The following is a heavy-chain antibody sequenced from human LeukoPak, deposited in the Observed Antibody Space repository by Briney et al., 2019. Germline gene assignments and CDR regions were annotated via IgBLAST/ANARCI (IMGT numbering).Heavy chain of an antibody. CDR2: IGSSGGGT. D-gene: IGHD2-15*01. J-gene: IGHJ3*02. Sequence: GGSLRLSCEASGLTFNNYAMHWLRQSSGKALEWVSGIGSSGGGTYYADSVKGRFTISRDTSKDTVYLQMDSLRAEDTAIYYCAKIQQNRVVVGAKGAFDIWGQGTVVTVSS. CDR1: GLTFNNYA. V-gene: IGHV3-23*01. CDR3: AKIQQNRVVVGAKGAFDI.